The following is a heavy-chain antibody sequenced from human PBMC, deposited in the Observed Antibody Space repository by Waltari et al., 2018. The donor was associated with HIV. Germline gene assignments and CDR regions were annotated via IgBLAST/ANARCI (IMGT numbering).Heavy chain of an antibody. CDR3: ARQQYCSGGSCPYNWFDP. CDR1: GGSISSSSYY. Sequence: QLQLQESGPGLVKPSETLSLTCTVSGGSISSSSYYWGWIRHPPGKGLGWIGRIYYSGSTYYNPSLKSRVTISVDTSKNQFSLKLSSVTAADTAVYYCARQQYCSGGSCPYNWFDPWGQGTLVTVSS. CDR2: IYYSGST. J-gene: IGHJ5*02. D-gene: IGHD2-15*01. V-gene: IGHV4-39*01.